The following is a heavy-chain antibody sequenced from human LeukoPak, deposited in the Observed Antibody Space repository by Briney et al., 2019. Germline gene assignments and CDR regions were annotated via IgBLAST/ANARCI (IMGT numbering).Heavy chain of an antibody. J-gene: IGHJ3*02. CDR3: ARSPIIRRVAFDI. V-gene: IGHV1-69*13. CDR2: IIPIFGTA. D-gene: IGHD5/OR15-5a*01. CDR1: GGTFSSYA. Sequence: SVKVSCKASGGTFSSYAISWVRQARGQGLEWMGGIIPIFGTANYAQKFQGRVTITADESTSTAYMELSSLRSEDTAVYYCARSPIIRRVAFDIWGQGTMVTVSS.